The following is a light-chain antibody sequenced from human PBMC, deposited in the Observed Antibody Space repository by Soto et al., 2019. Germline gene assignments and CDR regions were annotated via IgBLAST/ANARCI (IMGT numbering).Light chain of an antibody. CDR3: QQSKSFPLT. Sequence: DIQMTQSPSPVSASVGDRVTITCRASQDINSCLTWYQQKPGKDPKVLIYIASRLQPGVPSRFSGRGSGTDFSLTVSNLQPEDFATYFCQQSKSFPLTFGGGTKVEIK. V-gene: IGKV1-12*01. CDR2: IAS. J-gene: IGKJ4*01. CDR1: QDINSC.